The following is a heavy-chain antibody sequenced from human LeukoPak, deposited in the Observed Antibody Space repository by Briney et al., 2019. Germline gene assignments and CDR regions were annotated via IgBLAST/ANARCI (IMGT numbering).Heavy chain of an antibody. D-gene: IGHD4-17*01. J-gene: IGHJ4*02. Sequence: GGSLRLSCAASGFTFSIYGVHWVRQAPGKGLEWVAVISYDGSNKNYADSVKGRFTISRDNSKNTLYLQMNSLRAEDTAVYYCAKFQIGHTVTTKLGDYWGQGTLVTVSS. CDR2: ISYDGSNK. CDR1: GFTFSIYG. CDR3: AKFQIGHTVTTKLGDY. V-gene: IGHV3-30*18.